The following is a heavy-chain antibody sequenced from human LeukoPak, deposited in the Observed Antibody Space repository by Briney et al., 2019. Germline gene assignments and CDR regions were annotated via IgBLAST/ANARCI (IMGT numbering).Heavy chain of an antibody. V-gene: IGHV3-21*01. Sequence: GGSLRLSCAASGFTFSSYSMNWVRQPPGKGLEWVSSISSSSSYIYYADSVKGRFTISRDNAKNSLYLQMNSLRAEDTAVYYCARALYDYVWGSYWGQGTLVTVSS. CDR3: ARALYDYVWGSY. CDR2: ISSSSSYI. D-gene: IGHD3-16*01. CDR1: GFTFSSYS. J-gene: IGHJ4*02.